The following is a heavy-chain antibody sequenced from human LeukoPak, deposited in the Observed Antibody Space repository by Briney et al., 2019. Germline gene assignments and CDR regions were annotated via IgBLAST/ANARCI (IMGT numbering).Heavy chain of an antibody. CDR3: ARDRIAVAGPGVSDY. CDR2: ISAYNGNT. V-gene: IGHV1-18*01. CDR1: GYTFTSYG. D-gene: IGHD6-19*01. Sequence: ASVKVSCKASGYTFTSYGISWVRQAPGQGLEWMGWISAYNGNTNYAQKLQGRVTMTTDTSTSTAYVELRSLRSDDTAVYYCARDRIAVAGPGVSDYWGQGTLVTVSS. J-gene: IGHJ4*02.